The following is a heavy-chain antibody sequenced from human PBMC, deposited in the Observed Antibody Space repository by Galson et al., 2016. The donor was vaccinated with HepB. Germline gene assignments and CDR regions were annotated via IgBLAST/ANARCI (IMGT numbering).Heavy chain of an antibody. CDR1: GFTLDHYA. V-gene: IGHV3-9*01. CDR3: AKDSGAYYYDSSGYRRNAFDI. Sequence: SLRLSCAASGFTLDHYAMHWVRQAPGKGLEWVSGISWNSGSIGYADSVKGRFTISSDNAKTSLYLQMNSLRAGDTALYYCAKDSGAYYYDSSGYRRNAFDIWGQGTMVTVSS. J-gene: IGHJ3*02. D-gene: IGHD3-22*01. CDR2: ISWNSGSI.